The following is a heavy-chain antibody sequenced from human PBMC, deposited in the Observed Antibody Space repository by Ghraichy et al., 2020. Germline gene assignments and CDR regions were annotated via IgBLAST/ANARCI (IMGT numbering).Heavy chain of an antibody. CDR1: GGSFSGYY. CDR2: INHSGST. CDR3: ARRRFGYYYGSGSYYQLDNWFDP. D-gene: IGHD3-10*01. V-gene: IGHV4-34*01. J-gene: IGHJ5*02. Sequence: SDTLSLTCAVYGGSFSGYYWSWIRQPPGKGLEWIGEINHSGSTNYNPSLKSRVTISVDTSKNQFSLKLSSVTAADTAVYYCARRRFGYYYGSGSYYQLDNWFDPWGQGTLVTVSS.